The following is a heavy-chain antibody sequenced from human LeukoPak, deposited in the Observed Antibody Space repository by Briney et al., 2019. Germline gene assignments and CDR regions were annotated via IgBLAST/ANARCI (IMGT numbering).Heavy chain of an antibody. V-gene: IGHV3-48*01. D-gene: IGHD1-26*01. J-gene: IGHJ6*02. CDR3: ATWAFYHGVDV. CDR1: GFTFSDYS. CDR2: IGIDSGNT. Sequence: GGSLRLSCAASGFTFSDYSMNWVRQAPGKGLEWISYIGIDSGNTNYADSVKGRFTISGGKAKNSLYLQMNSLRSEDSAVYYCATWAFYHGVDVWGQGTMVTVSS.